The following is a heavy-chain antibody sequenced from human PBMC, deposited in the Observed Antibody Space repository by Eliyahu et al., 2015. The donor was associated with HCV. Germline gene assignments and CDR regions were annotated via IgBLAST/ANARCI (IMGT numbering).Heavy chain of an antibody. CDR2: IIPXFGTA. J-gene: IGHJ4*02. D-gene: IGHD4-17*01. V-gene: IGHV1-69*01. Sequence: QVQLVQSGAEVKKPGSSVKVSCXXSGGTFSSYXISWVRQAPGQGLEWMGGIIPXFGTANYAQKFQGRVTITADESTSTAYMELSSLRSEDTAVYYCARPRTTVTTWFDYWGQGTLVTVSS. CDR1: GGTFSSYX. CDR3: ARPRTTVTTWFDY.